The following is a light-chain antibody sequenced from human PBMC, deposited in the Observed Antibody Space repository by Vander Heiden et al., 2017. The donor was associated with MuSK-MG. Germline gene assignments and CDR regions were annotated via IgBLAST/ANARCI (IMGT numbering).Light chain of an antibody. CDR2: EVT. CDR1: SSDVGSYNL. J-gene: IGLJ3*02. CDR3: CSYAGSGTLV. V-gene: IGLV2-23*02. Sequence: QSALTQPASVSGSPGQSIAIPCTGTSSDVGSYNLVSWYQQHPGNAPILMIYEVTKRPSGVSNRFSGSKSGTTASLTISGRQAEDEADYYCCSYAGSGTLVFGGGTYLTVL.